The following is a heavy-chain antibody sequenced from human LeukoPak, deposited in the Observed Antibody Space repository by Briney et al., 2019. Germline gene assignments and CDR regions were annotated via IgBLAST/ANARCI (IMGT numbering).Heavy chain of an antibody. CDR1: GGSITRSNYY. CDR2: MYNTGGS. CDR3: GIAPDY. V-gene: IGHV4-39*01. D-gene: IGHD2-21*01. J-gene: IGHJ4*02. Sequence: SETLFLTCTFSGGSITRSNYYWGWIRQPPGKALEWIGSMYNTGGSYYNPSLKSRVTISVDTSKNQFSLKVNSVTAADTAVYYCGIAPDYWGQGTLVTVSS.